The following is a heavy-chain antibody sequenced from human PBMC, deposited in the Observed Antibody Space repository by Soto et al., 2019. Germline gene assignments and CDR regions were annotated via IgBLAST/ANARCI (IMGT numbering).Heavy chain of an antibody. Sequence: QVQLAESGGGVVQPGKSLRLSCAASGFTFSSYVMHWVRQAPGKGLEWVTLIWFDGSIKFYADSVKGRFTISRDNSKNTLYLQMNSLRVEDTAVYYCAREAGGDNVFDIWGQGTMVTVSS. V-gene: IGHV3-33*01. J-gene: IGHJ3*02. CDR3: AREAGGDNVFDI. CDR1: GFTFSSYV. CDR2: IWFDGSIK. D-gene: IGHD3-16*01.